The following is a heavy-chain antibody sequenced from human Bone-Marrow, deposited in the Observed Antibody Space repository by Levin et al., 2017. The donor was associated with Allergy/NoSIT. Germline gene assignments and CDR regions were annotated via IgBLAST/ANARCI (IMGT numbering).Heavy chain of an antibody. CDR3: ARDPGLRFLGWLPPWPGMDG. J-gene: IGHJ6*02. V-gene: IGHV3-7*01. Sequence: GGSLRLSCAASGFTFSSYWMSWVRQAPGKGLEWVANIKQDGSEKYYVDSVKGRFTISRDNAKNSLYLQMNSLRAEDTAVYYCARDPGLRFLGWLPPWPGMDGWGQGTTVTVSS. D-gene: IGHD3-3*01. CDR2: IKQDGSEK. CDR1: GFTFSSYW.